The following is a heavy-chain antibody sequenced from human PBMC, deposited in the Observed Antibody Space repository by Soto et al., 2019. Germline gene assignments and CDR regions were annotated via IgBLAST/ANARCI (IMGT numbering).Heavy chain of an antibody. D-gene: IGHD2-15*01. J-gene: IGHJ4*02. CDR1: SVSNAW. Sequence: SVSNAWTNWVRQAPGKGLEWVGRIKSKTDGGTRDYAAPVKGKFTISRDDSKTTLYLQMHSLKTEDTAVYYCTALGYCCGGRCYSQQVWGQGTLVTVSS. V-gene: IGHV3-15*07. CDR3: TALGYCCGGRCYSQQV. CDR2: IKSKTDGGTR.